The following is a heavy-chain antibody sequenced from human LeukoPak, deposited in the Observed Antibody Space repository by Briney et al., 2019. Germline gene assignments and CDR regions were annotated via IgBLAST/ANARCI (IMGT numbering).Heavy chain of an antibody. J-gene: IGHJ2*01. V-gene: IGHV1-69*13. CDR3: ARAVLRYFDWYWYFDL. CDR1: GGTFSSYA. CDR2: IIPIFGTA. Sequence: SVKVSCKASGGTFSSYAISWVRQAPGQGPEWMGGIIPIFGTANYAQKFQGRVTITADESTSTAYMELSSLRSEDTAVYYCARAVLRYFDWYWYFDLWGRGTLVTVSS. D-gene: IGHD3-9*01.